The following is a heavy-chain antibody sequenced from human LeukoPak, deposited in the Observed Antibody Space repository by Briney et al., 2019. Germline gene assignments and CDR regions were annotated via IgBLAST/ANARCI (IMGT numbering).Heavy chain of an antibody. CDR3: ARGRTIFGVVIQDWFDP. D-gene: IGHD3-3*01. CDR2: ISAYNGNT. J-gene: IGHJ5*02. V-gene: IGHV1-18*01. CDR1: GYTFNSYG. Sequence: ASVKVSCKASGYTFNSYGISWVRQAPGQGLEWMGWISAYNGNTNYAQKLQGRVTMTTDTSTSTAYMELRSLRSDDTAVYYCARGRTIFGVVIQDWFDPWGQGTLVTVSS.